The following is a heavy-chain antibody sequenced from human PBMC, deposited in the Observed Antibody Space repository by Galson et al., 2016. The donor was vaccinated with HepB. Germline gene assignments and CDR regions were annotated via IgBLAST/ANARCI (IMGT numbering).Heavy chain of an antibody. D-gene: IGHD3-10*01. CDR1: GFSLSTVGMG. CDR3: AHRRIGFGELFDY. J-gene: IGHJ4*02. Sequence: PALVKPTQTLTVTCTFSGFSLSTVGMGVGWFRQPPGKAPEWLALIYWDEDKRYNPSLKTRLTIIKDPSKDQVVLTMTYMDPVDTATYYFAHRRIGFGELFDYWGQGALVTVSS. CDR2: IYWDEDK. V-gene: IGHV2-5*02.